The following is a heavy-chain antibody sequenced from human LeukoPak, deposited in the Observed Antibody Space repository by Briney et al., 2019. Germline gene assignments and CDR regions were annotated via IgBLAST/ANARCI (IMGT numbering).Heavy chain of an antibody. CDR1: DGSISSSSYY. V-gene: IGHV4-39*01. D-gene: IGHD3-9*01. J-gene: IGHJ4*02. Sequence: SETLSLTCTVSDGSISSSSYYWAWIRQPPEKGLEWIASSYYSGRIYYNPSLESRVTISLDTSKNQFSLKLSSVTAADTAVYFCARGKYDILTGYYYHLDYWGQGNLVTVSS. CDR3: ARGKYDILTGYYYHLDY. CDR2: SYYSGRI.